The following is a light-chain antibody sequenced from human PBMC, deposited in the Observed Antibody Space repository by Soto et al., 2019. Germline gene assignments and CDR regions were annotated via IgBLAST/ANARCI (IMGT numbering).Light chain of an antibody. J-gene: IGKJ4*01. CDR3: QQYGSSPPVT. Sequence: EFVLTQSPATLSLSPWERATLSCRAGQSVSSYLAWYQQEPGQAPRLLIYGASSRATGIPDRFSGSGSGTDFTLTISRLEPEDFAVYYCQQYGSSPPVTFGGGTKVDIK. CDR1: QSVSSY. V-gene: IGKV3-20*01. CDR2: GAS.